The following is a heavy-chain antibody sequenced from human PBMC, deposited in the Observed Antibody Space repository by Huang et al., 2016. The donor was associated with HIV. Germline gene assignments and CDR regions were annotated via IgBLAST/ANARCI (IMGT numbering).Heavy chain of an antibody. V-gene: IGHV4-59*01. Sequence: QVQLQESGPGLVTPSETLSITCTVSGGSISRYYWSWIRQPPGKGLEWISLIHYSSSTNYHPSHKSRVTTSVDTSQNQFFLKLSSVTAADTAVYYCARGGPYSRDYYYYGMDVWGQGTTVTVSS. CDR1: GGSISRYY. CDR3: ARGGPYSRDYYYYGMDV. J-gene: IGHJ6*02. D-gene: IGHD6-13*01. CDR2: IHYSSST.